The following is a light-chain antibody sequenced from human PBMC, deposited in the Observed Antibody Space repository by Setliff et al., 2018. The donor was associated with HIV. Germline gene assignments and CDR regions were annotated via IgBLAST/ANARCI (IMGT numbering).Light chain of an antibody. CDR2: DVN. CDR3: CSYADSYTSLYV. CDR1: SSDVGAYNY. J-gene: IGLJ1*01. Sequence: HGQSVTISCTGTSSDVGAYNYVSWHQHYPGKAPKLIIYDVNERPSGVPDRFSGSKSGNTASLTISGLQAEDEADYYCCSYADSYTSLYVFGTGTKVTVL. V-gene: IGLV2-11*01.